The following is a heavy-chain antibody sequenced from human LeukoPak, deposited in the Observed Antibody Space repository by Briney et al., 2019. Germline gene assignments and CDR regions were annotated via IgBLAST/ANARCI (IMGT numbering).Heavy chain of an antibody. CDR3: ARLYYNWNDGAEY. D-gene: IGHD1-20*01. V-gene: IGHV1-69*13. CDR1: GGTFSSYT. CDR2: IIPLFGTP. J-gene: IGHJ4*02. Sequence: GASVKVSCKASGGTFSSYTISWVRQAPGQGLEWMGGIIPLFGTPNYAQKFQGRVTITADESTSTAYMELSSLRSDDTAVYYCARLYYNWNDGAEYWGQGTLVTVSS.